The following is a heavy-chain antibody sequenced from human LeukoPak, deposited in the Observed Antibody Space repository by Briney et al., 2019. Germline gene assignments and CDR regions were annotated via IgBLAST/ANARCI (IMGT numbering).Heavy chain of an antibody. D-gene: IGHD5-18*01. CDR2: IYYSGST. Sequence: PSETLSLTCTVSGGSISSYYWSWIRQPPGKGLEWIGYIYYSGSTNYNPSLKSRVTISVDTSKNQFSLKLSSVTAADTAVYYCARVGYSYGYRYYYYMDVWGKGTTVTVSS. CDR3: ARVGYSYGYRYYYYMDV. CDR1: GGSISSYY. V-gene: IGHV4-59*01. J-gene: IGHJ6*03.